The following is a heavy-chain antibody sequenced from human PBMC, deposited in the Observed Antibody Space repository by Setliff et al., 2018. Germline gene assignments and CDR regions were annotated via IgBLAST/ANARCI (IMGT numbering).Heavy chain of an antibody. J-gene: IGHJ4*02. CDR2: IGSTNNYK. CDR3: TSMFSGYDLNDY. V-gene: IGHV3-21*01. CDR1: GFTFDDYA. Sequence: GGSLRLSCAASGFTFDDYAMHWVRQAPGKGLEWVSGIGSTNNYKYYADSVKGRFTISRDNAKNSLYLQMNSLRAEDTAVYYCTSMFSGYDLNDYWGQGTLVTVSS. D-gene: IGHD5-12*01.